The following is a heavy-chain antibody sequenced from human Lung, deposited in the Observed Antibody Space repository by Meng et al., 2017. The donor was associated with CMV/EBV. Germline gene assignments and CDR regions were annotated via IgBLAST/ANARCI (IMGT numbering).Heavy chain of an antibody. CDR2: LYYNGSP. CDR3: ARMNNFSGAFDV. J-gene: IGHJ3*01. CDR1: GGSISTSY. D-gene: IGHD3-10*01. V-gene: IGHV4-59*01. Sequence: SEXXSLTCSVSGGSISTSYWTWIRQPPGKGLEYIGYLYYNGSPNYNPSLKSRVTISIDTSKKQFSLKLTSVTAADTAVYYCARMNNFSGAFDVWGQGTVVTVSS.